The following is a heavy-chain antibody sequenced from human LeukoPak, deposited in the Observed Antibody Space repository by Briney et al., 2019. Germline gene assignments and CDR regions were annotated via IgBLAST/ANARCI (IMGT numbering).Heavy chain of an antibody. CDR1: GYIFTSYV. CDR2: ISAYNGNT. CDR3: ARQYGGYFDY. Sequence: ASVKVSCKASGYIFTSYVISWVRQAPGQRLEWMGWISAYNGNTNYAQKLQGRVTMTTDTSTSTDYMELRTLRSDDTAVYYCARQYGGYFDYWGQGTLVTVSS. D-gene: IGHD2/OR15-2a*01. V-gene: IGHV1-18*01. J-gene: IGHJ4*02.